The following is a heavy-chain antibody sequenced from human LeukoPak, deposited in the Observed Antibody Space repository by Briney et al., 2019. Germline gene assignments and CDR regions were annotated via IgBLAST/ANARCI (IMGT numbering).Heavy chain of an antibody. V-gene: IGHV3-33*03. D-gene: IGHD1-26*01. Sequence: GGSLRLSCAASGFTFSTYCMHWVRQAPGKGLEWVAVIWYVGSNKYHRDSVKGRFSISRDNSKNTLYMKMNSLRAEDKAVYYCAKGDSGSYGALDIWGQGTMVTVSS. CDR2: IWYVGSNK. CDR3: AKGDSGSYGALDI. CDR1: GFTFSTYC. J-gene: IGHJ3*02.